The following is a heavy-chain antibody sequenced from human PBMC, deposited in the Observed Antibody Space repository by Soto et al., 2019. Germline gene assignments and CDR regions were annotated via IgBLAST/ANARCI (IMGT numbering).Heavy chain of an antibody. CDR1: GGTFSSYT. CDR3: ARDTAETHTEFSELEWFWFDP. Sequence: GASVKVSCKASGGTFSSYTISWVRQAPGQGLEWMGRIIPILGIANYAQKFQGRVTITADKSTSTAYMELSSLRSEDTAVYYCARDTAETHTEFSELEWFWFDPWGQGTLVTVSS. J-gene: IGHJ5*02. CDR2: IIPILGIA. V-gene: IGHV1-69*04. D-gene: IGHD1-1*01.